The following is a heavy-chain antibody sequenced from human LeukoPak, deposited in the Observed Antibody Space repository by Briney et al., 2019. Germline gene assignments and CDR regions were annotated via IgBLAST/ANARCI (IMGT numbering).Heavy chain of an antibody. CDR3: TRHGYSGYDVDY. CDR2: IRSKANSYAT. D-gene: IGHD5-12*01. CDR1: GFTFIGSA. Sequence: GGALTVSLVASGFTFIGSAMHGVRQASAKGLEGVGRIRSKANSYATAYAASVKGRFTISIDDSKNTAYLQMNSLKTEDTAVYYCTRHGYSGYDVDYWGQGTLVTVSS. V-gene: IGHV3-73*01. J-gene: IGHJ4*02.